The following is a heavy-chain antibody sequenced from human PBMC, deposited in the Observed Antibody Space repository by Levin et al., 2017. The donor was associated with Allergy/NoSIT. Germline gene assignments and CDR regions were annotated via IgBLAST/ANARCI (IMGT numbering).Heavy chain of an antibody. V-gene: IGHV3-30*18. D-gene: IGHD6-13*01. Sequence: GGSLRLSCAASGFSFRSFGMHWVRQAPGKGLEWVAVISYDERDKFYADSVKGRFTISRDNTKNTLYLQMNSLRREDAAVYYCAKDVVFGTSSWSLDFWGQGTLVTVSS. J-gene: IGHJ4*02. CDR3: AKDVVFGTSSWSLDF. CDR1: GFSFRSFG. CDR2: ISYDERDK.